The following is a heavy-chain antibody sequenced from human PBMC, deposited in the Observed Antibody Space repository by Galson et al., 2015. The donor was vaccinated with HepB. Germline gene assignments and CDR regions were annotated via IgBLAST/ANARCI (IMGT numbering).Heavy chain of an antibody. CDR1: GFAFSSYS. CDR3: ARVRVAANSLVFDY. D-gene: IGHD2-15*01. V-gene: IGHV3-21*01. Sequence: SLRLSCAASGFAFSSYSMNWVRQAPGKGLEWVSSISSSSSYIYYADSVKGRFTISRDNAKNSLYLQMNSLRAEDTAVYYCARVRVAANSLVFDYWGQGTLVTVSS. CDR2: ISSSSSYI. J-gene: IGHJ4*02.